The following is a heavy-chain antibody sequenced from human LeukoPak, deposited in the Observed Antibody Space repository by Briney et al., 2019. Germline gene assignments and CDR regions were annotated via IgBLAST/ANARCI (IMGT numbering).Heavy chain of an antibody. CDR2: IHTSGFT. V-gene: IGHV4-4*07. CDR3: ARDLGQRAAFDY. Sequence: SETLSLTCTVSGVSISSYYWNWIRQPAGKGLEWIGRIHTSGFTNYNPSLKSRVTMSVDTSKNQFSLKVTSVTAADTAVYYCARDLGQRAAFDYWGQGTLVTVSS. CDR1: GVSISSYY. D-gene: IGHD3-10*01. J-gene: IGHJ4*02.